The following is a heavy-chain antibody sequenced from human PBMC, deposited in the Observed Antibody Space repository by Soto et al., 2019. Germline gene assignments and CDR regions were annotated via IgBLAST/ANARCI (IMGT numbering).Heavy chain of an antibody. V-gene: IGHV3-23*01. CDR1: GFTFRNYA. CDR2: ITGSSGNA. CDR3: AKGIDFWSGAEY. Sequence: PGGSLRLSCAASGFTFRNYAMTWVRQAPGKGLEWVSTITGTEWVSSITGSSGNAYYADSVKGRFTNSRDSSKDVLYLQMNSLRVEDTAVYYCAKGIDFWSGAEYWGQGALVTVSS. D-gene: IGHD3-3*01. J-gene: IGHJ4*02.